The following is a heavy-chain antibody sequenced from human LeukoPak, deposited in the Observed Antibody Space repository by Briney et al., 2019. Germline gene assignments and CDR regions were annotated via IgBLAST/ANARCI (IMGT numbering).Heavy chain of an antibody. J-gene: IGHJ4*02. CDR1: GFTFSSYA. D-gene: IGHD3-16*01. Sequence: PGRSLRLSCAASGFTFSSYAMHWVRQAPGKGLEWVAVISYDGSNKYYAGSVKGRFTISRDNSKNTLYLQMNSLRAEDTAVYYCARVLGGYWGQGTLVTVSS. V-gene: IGHV3-30-3*01. CDR3: ARVLGGY. CDR2: ISYDGSNK.